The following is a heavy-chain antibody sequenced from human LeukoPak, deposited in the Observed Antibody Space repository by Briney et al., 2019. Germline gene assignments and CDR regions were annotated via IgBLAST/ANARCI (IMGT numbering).Heavy chain of an antibody. J-gene: IGHJ4*02. Sequence: RTSETLSLTCTVSGGSISSGDYYWSWIRQPPGKGLEWIGYIYYSGSTYYNPSLKSRVTISVDTSKNQFSLKLSSVTAADTAVYYCARDRSRFGYDYWGQGTLVTVSS. V-gene: IGHV4-30-4*01. CDR2: IYYSGST. CDR3: ARDRSRFGYDY. CDR1: GGSISSGDYY. D-gene: IGHD3-10*01.